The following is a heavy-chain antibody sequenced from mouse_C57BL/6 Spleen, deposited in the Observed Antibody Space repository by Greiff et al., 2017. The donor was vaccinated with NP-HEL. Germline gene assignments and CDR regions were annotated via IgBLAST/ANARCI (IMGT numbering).Heavy chain of an antibody. V-gene: IGHV1-80*01. J-gene: IGHJ1*03. D-gene: IGHD2-1*01. CDR2: IYPGDGDT. CDR1: GYAFSSYW. Sequence: LQESGAELVKPGASVKISCKASGYAFSSYWMNWVKQRPGKGLEWIGQIYPGDGDTNYNGKFKGKATLTADKSSSTAYMQLSSLTSEDSAVYFCARGSYGNYGSFDVWGTGTTVTVSS. CDR3: ARGSYGNYGSFDV.